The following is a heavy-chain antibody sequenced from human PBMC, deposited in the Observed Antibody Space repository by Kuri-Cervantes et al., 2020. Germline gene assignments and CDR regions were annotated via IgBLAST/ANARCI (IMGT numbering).Heavy chain of an antibody. CDR2: INPNSGGT. Sequence: SVKVSCKASGGTFSSYAISWVRQAPGQGLEWMGWINPNSGGTNYAQKFQGRVTMTRDTSISTAYMELSRLRSDDTAVYYCAREAEGIVGATIVSYYYYYMDVWGKGTTVTVSS. CDR3: AREAEGIVGATIVSYYYYYMDV. V-gene: IGHV1-2*02. J-gene: IGHJ6*03. CDR1: GGTFSSYA. D-gene: IGHD1-26*01.